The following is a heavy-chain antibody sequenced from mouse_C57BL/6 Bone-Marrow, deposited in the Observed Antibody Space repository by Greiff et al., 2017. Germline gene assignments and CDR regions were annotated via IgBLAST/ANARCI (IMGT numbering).Heavy chain of an antibody. J-gene: IGHJ2*01. V-gene: IGHV1-42*01. CDR2: INPSTGGT. D-gene: IGHD3-2*02. CDR3: ARSRSGYYFDY. Sequence: EVQLQQSGPELVKPGASVKISCKASGYSFTGYYMNWVKQSPEKSLEWIGEINPSTGGTTYNQKFKAMATLTVDKAASTAYMQLKSLTSEDSAVYYCARSRSGYYFDYWGQGTTLTVSS. CDR1: GYSFTGYY.